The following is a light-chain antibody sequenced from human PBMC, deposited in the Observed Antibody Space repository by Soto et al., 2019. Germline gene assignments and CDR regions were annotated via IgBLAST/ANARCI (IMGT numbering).Light chain of an antibody. CDR1: QGISKY. Sequence: DIQMTQSPASLSASVGDTVTITFRASQGISKYLGWYQQKPGKAPKLLIYKASTLKSGVPSRFSGSGSGTEFTLTISSLQPDDFATYYCQQYNSYTWTFGHGSNVDI. V-gene: IGKV1-5*03. CDR2: KAS. J-gene: IGKJ1*01. CDR3: QQYNSYTWT.